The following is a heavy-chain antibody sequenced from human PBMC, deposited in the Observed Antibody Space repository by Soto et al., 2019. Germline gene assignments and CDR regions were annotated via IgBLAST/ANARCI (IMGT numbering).Heavy chain of an antibody. CDR3: ARGRKWELLFGAFDI. CDR2: IIPIFGTA. Sequence: SAKVSCKASGGTFSSYAISWVRQAPGQGLEWMGGIIPIFGTANYAHKFQGRVTITADESTSTAYMELSSLRSEDTAVYYCARGRKWELLFGAFDIWGQGTMVTVSS. J-gene: IGHJ3*02. V-gene: IGHV1-69*13. D-gene: IGHD1-26*01. CDR1: GGTFSSYA.